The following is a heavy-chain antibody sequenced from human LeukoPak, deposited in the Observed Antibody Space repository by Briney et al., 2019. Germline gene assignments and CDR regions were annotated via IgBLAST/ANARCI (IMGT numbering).Heavy chain of an antibody. CDR2: VYSREKT. J-gene: IGHJ4*02. CDR3: AREWWAAGPLDY. D-gene: IGHD6-25*01. CDR1: GGSISGYY. V-gene: IGHV4-59*01. Sequence: APETLSLTCTVSGGSISGYYWSWIRQPPGKGLEWIGYVYSREKTNYNPSFKSRVTISGDTSKNQFSLKLSSVIAADTSVYYCAREWWAAGPLDYWGQGILVTVSS.